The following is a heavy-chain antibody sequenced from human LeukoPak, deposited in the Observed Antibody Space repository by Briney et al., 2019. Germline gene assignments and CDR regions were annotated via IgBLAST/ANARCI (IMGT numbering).Heavy chain of an antibody. D-gene: IGHD1-26*01. V-gene: IGHV3-7*01. CDR1: GFTFSSYW. CDR3: ARDGRSGSDYFDY. CDR2: IKQDGSEK. J-gene: IGHJ4*02. Sequence: PGGSLRLSCAASGFTFSSYWMSWVRQAPGKGLEWVANIKQDGSEKYYVDSVKGRFTISRDNAKNSLYLQMNSLRAEDTAVYYCARDGRSGSDYFDYWGQGTLVTVSS.